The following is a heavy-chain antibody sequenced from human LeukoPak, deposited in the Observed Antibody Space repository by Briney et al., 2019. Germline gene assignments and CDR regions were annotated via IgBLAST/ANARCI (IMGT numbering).Heavy chain of an antibody. CDR3: ARLWYSSGSSQGWFDP. Sequence: SVKVCCKASGGTFSSDAISWVRQAPGQGLEWRGGIIPIFGTANYAQKFQGRVTITADESTSTAYMELSSLRSEDTAVYYCARLWYSSGSSQGWFDPWGQGTLVTVSS. CDR2: IIPIFGTA. J-gene: IGHJ5*02. CDR1: GGTFSSDA. D-gene: IGHD6-19*01. V-gene: IGHV1-69*13.